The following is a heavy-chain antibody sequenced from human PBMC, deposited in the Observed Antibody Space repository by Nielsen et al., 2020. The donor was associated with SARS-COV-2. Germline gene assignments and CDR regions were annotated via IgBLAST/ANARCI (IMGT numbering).Heavy chain of an antibody. V-gene: IGHV3-11*06. D-gene: IGHD6-19*01. CDR1: GFTFSDSY. CDR3: VRRVVGGTGFEY. CDR2: ISASGSYT. Sequence: GESLKISCAASGFTFSDSYMSWIRLAPGKGLEWISYISASGSYTNYADSLRGRFTTSRDNAKDSLYLQMNSLRAEDTAVYYCVRRVVGGTGFEYWGQGTLVTVSS. J-gene: IGHJ4*02.